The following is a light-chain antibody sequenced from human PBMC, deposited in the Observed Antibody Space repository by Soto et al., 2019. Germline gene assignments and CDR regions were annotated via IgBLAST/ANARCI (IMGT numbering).Light chain of an antibody. CDR2: DAS. CDR1: QSY. J-gene: IGKJ4*01. CDR3: QQRSDWLT. Sequence: ETVLTQSPATLSLSPGENVMLSCRASQSYLAWYEQKPGQAPRLLIYDASYRATGIPARFSGGGSGTDFTLSISSLEPEDFAVYYCQQRSDWLTFGGGTKVDI. V-gene: IGKV3-11*01.